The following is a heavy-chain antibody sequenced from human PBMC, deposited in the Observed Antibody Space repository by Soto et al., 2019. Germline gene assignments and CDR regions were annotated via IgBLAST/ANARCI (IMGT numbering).Heavy chain of an antibody. D-gene: IGHD2-2*01. J-gene: IGHJ3*02. Sequence: SETLSLTCTVSGGSISSYYWSWIRQPPGKGLEWIGYIYYSGSTNYNPSLKSRVTISVDTSKNQFSLKLSSVTAADTAVYYCARQDIVVVPASHRASDAFDIWGQGTMVTVSS. CDR3: ARQDIVVVPASHRASDAFDI. CDR1: GGSISSYY. CDR2: IYYSGST. V-gene: IGHV4-59*08.